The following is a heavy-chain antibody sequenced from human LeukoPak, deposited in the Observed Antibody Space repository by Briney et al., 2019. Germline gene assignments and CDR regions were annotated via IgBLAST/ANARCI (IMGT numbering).Heavy chain of an antibody. CDR2: TSGST. D-gene: IGHD2-21*01. J-gene: IGHJ4*02. CDR3: ARWEANCGGECRDVDY. Sequence: SETLSLTCTVSGDSVSTSYYWGWIRQPPGKGLEWIGSTSGSTYYNPSLKSRVTISVDTSRNQFSLKLTSVTAADTAVYYCARWEANCGGECRDVDYWGQGTLVTVSS. CDR1: GDSVSTSYY. V-gene: IGHV4-38-2*02.